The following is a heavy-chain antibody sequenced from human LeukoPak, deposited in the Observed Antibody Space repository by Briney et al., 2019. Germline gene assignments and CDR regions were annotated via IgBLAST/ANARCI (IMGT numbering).Heavy chain of an antibody. V-gene: IGHV3-33*01. J-gene: IGHJ4*02. CDR2: IWYDGSNK. CDR3: ARDGEDLAWFDY. D-gene: IGHD3-10*01. CDR1: GFTFSSYG. Sequence: GGSLRLSCAASGFTFSSYGMHWVRQAPGKGLGWVAVIWYDGSNKYYADSVKGRFTISRDSSKNTLYLQMNSLRAEDTAVYYCARDGEDLAWFDYWGQGTLVTVSS.